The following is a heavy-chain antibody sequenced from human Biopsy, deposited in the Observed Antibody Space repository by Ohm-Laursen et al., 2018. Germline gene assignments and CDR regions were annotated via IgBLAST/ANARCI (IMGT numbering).Heavy chain of an antibody. J-gene: IGHJ4*02. CDR1: GGSINSGGYY. V-gene: IGHV4-31*01. D-gene: IGHD3-16*02. Sequence: TLSLTCTVSGGSINSGGYYWSWIRQHPGKGLEWIGYIYDNGDTYYNPSLMSLVSISADTSKNQVSLRLNSVTAADTAVYYCTRVRTFGGVIGGYYFDSWGQGILVTVSS. CDR2: IYDNGDT. CDR3: TRVRTFGGVIGGYYFDS.